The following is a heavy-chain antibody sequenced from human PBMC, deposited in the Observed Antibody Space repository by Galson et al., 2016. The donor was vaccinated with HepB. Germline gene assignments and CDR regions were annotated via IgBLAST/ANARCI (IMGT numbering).Heavy chain of an antibody. D-gene: IGHD2-15*01. V-gene: IGHV3-15*01. Sequence: SLRLSCAASGFTFSNAWLSWVRQPPGKGLEWVGRITRKADGESKDYAAAVKGRFTISRDDSTSTLYLQMNSLKTEDTAVYYCTTDGAEVVVGGYWGQGTLVTVSS. J-gene: IGHJ4*02. CDR3: TTDGAEVVVGGY. CDR1: GFTFSNAW. CDR2: ITRKADGESK.